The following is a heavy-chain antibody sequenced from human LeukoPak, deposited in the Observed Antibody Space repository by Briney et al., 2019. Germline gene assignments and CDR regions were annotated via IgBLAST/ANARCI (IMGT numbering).Heavy chain of an antibody. Sequence: PGGSLRLSCAASGFTFSTYWMHWVRQAPGKGLVWVSRINSDGSSTTYADSVKGRFTISRDNAKNTLYLQMNSLRAEDTAVYYCARDYTVTTDTIDYWGQGTLDTVSS. CDR3: ARDYTVTTDTIDY. CDR1: GFTFSTYW. D-gene: IGHD4-17*01. CDR2: INSDGSST. J-gene: IGHJ4*02. V-gene: IGHV3-74*01.